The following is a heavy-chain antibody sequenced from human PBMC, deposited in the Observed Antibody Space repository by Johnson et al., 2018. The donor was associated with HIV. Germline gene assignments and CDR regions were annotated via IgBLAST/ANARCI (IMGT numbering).Heavy chain of an antibody. D-gene: IGHD2-21*01. V-gene: IGHV3-23*04. CDR3: ARVVAGGALLFDI. CDR1: SFTLSSFA. CDR2: ISGSGGST. Sequence: VQLVESGGGLVQPGGSLRLSCAASSFTLSSFAMCWVRQAPGKGLEWVSAISGSGGSTYYADSVKGRFTISRDNSKNTLYLQMNSLRAEDTAVYYCARVVAGGALLFDIWGQVTMVTVSS. J-gene: IGHJ3*02.